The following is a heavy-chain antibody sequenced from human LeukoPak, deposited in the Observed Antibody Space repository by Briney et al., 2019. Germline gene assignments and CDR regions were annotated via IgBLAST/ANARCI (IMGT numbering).Heavy chain of an antibody. D-gene: IGHD2-8*01. CDR3: ARDSIVRGNIGNDMDV. Sequence: GRSLRLSCAASGFTFSASYMSSISQAPGNGLEWVSYISHSGRTMYYADSVKSRFTISRDNAKNSLYLQMNSLRAGDTAVYYCARDSIVRGNIGNDMDVWGKGTTVTVSS. J-gene: IGHJ6*03. CDR2: ISHSGRTM. CDR1: GFTFSASY. V-gene: IGHV3-11*01.